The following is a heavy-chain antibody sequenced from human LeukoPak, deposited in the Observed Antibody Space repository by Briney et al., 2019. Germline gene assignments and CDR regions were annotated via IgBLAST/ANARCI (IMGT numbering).Heavy chain of an antibody. D-gene: IGHD6-6*01. CDR1: AGSISSYY. J-gene: IGHJ3*02. V-gene: IGHV4-59*01. CDR2: IYYSEST. Sequence: SETLSLTCAVSAGSISSYYWSWIRQPPGKGLEWVGFIYYSESTKYNPSLKSRVTISIDTSKNQFSLRLSSVTAADTAVYYCARVAEIGAPYDAFNIWGQGTMVSVSS. CDR3: ARVAEIGAPYDAFNI.